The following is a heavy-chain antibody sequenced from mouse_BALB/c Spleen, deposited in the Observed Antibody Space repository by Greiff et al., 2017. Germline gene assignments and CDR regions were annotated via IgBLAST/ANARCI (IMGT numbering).Heavy chain of an antibody. J-gene: IGHJ4*01. V-gene: IGHV5-4*02. CDR2: ISDGGSYT. Sequence: EVQLQESGGGLVKPGGSLKLSCAASGFTFSDYYMYWVRQTPEKRLEWVATISDGGSYTYYPDSVKGRFTISRDNAKNNLYLQMSSLKSEDTAMYYYARSPYYYAMDYWGQGTSVTVSS. CDR1: GFTFSDYY. CDR3: ARSPYYYAMDY.